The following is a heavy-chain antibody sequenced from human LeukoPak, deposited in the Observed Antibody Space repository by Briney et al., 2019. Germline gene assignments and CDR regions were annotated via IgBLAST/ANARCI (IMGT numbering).Heavy chain of an antibody. CDR1: GGSFSSYY. Sequence: PSETLSLTCTVSGGSFSSYYWSWIRQPPGKGLEWIGYIYYSGSTNYNPSLKSRVTISVDTSKNQFSLKLSSVTAAGTAVYYCARFGRRYDFWSGYYTGIRDYYYMDVWGKGTTVTVSS. J-gene: IGHJ6*03. V-gene: IGHV4-59*01. CDR3: ARFGRRYDFWSGYYTGIRDYYYMDV. D-gene: IGHD3-3*01. CDR2: IYYSGST.